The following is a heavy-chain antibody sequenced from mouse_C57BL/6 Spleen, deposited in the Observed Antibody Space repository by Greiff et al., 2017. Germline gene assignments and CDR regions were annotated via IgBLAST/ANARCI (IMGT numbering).Heavy chain of an antibody. CDR2: IDPANGNT. J-gene: IGHJ1*03. CDR1: GFNIKNTY. Sequence: VQLQQSVAELVRPGASVKLSCTASGFNIKNTYMHWVKQRPEQGLEWIGRIDPANGNTKYAPKFQGKATITADTSSNTAYLQLSSLTSEDTAIYYCARYGYYGSSYVGWYFDVWGTGTTVTVSS. D-gene: IGHD1-1*01. V-gene: IGHV14-3*01. CDR3: ARYGYYGSSYVGWYFDV.